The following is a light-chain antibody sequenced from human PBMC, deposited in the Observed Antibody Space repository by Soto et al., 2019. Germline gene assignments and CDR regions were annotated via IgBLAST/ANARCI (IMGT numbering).Light chain of an antibody. CDR3: SSYTASSTLL. V-gene: IGLV2-14*03. J-gene: IGLJ1*01. CDR2: EVS. Sequence: QSAVTQPASVSGSPGQSITIACTGTSSDVGGYNYVSWSQQHPGKAPKLLISEVSNRPSGVSNRFSGSKSGNTASLTISGLQADDEADYYCSSYTASSTLLFGTGTKVTVL. CDR1: SSDVGGYNY.